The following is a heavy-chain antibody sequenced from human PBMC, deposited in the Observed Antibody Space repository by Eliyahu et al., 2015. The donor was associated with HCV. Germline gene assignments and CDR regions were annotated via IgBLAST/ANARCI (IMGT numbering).Heavy chain of an antibody. J-gene: IGHJ3*02. V-gene: IGHV1-18*04. D-gene: IGHD3-16*02. Sequence: QVQLVQSGAEVKKPGASVKVSCKASGYTFTSYGITWVRQAPGQGLEWMGWVGAYNGNTNYAQKLQGRVTMTTDTSTSTAYMELRSLRSDDTAVYYCARPYDYVWGSYRYTDLDGTAFDIWGQGTMVTVSS. CDR3: ARPYDYVWGSYRYTDLDGTAFDI. CDR1: GYTFTSYG. CDR2: VGAYNGNT.